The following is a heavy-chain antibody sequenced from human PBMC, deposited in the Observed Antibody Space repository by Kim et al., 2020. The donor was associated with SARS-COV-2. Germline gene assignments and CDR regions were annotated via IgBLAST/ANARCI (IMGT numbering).Heavy chain of an antibody. CDR3: AEGGSGSYYYYGMDV. Sequence: DSVSGRFTISRASSEDTLYLRMNSLRAEDTAVYYCAEGGSGSYYYYGMDVWGQGTTVTVSS. J-gene: IGHJ6*02. V-gene: IGHV3-23*01. D-gene: IGHD1-26*01.